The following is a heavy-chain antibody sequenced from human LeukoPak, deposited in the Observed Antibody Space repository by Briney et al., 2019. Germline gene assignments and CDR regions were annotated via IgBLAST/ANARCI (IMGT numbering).Heavy chain of an antibody. CDR2: ISGSGDIT. J-gene: IGHJ3*02. CDR1: GFAFSSYA. CDR3: AKGRSCTNGVCYSWFPEI. D-gene: IGHD2-8*01. V-gene: IGHV3-23*01. Sequence: GGSLRLSCAASGFAFSSYAMSWVRQAPGKGLEWVSAISGSGDITYFADSVKGRFTISRDNSTHTLYLEMSSLRAEDPAVYYCAKGRSCTNGVCYSWFPEIWVEGTMVSVCS.